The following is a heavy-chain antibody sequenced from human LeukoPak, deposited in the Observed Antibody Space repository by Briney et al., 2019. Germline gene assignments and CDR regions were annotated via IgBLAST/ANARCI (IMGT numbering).Heavy chain of an antibody. V-gene: IGHV4-61*05. J-gene: IGHJ5*02. CDR3: ARGGGVAYDILTGYIWNWFDP. CDR1: GDSISSSFYY. CDR2: IYYSGST. Sequence: SETLSLTCTVSGDSISSSFYYWGWIRQPPGKGLEWIGYIYYSGSTNYNPSLKSRVTISVDTSKNQFSLKLSSVTAADTAVYYCARGGGVAYDILTGYIWNWFDPWGQGTLVTVSS. D-gene: IGHD3-9*01.